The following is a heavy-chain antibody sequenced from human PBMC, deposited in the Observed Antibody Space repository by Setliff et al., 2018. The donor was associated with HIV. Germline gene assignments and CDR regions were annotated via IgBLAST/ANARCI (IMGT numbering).Heavy chain of an antibody. D-gene: IGHD6-13*01. J-gene: IGHJ3*02. V-gene: IGHV4-34*01. CDR2: INYRGTT. CDR3: ARRAAAAGTKMGAFDI. CDR1: GGSFSDQY. Sequence: SETLSLTCAVYGGSFSDQYWSWIRQPPGKGLEWIGEINYRGTTNDNPSLRSRVTISVDTSRNQFSLKLNSVTAADTAVYYCARRAAAAGTKMGAFDIWGQGTMVTVSS.